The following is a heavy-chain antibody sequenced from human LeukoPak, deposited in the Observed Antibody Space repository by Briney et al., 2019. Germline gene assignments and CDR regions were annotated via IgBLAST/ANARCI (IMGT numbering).Heavy chain of an antibody. CDR2: TNPNSGDT. V-gene: IGHV1-2*02. CDR3: ARTFVVYCSGGSCSSASHFDY. J-gene: IGHJ4*02. CDR1: GYTFTGYY. Sequence: ASVKVSCKASGYTFTGYYMHWVRQAPGQGLEWMGWTNPNSGDTNYAQKFQGRVTMTRDTSISTAYMELSRLRSDDTAVYYCARTFVVYCSGGSCSSASHFDYWGQGTLVTVSS. D-gene: IGHD2-15*01.